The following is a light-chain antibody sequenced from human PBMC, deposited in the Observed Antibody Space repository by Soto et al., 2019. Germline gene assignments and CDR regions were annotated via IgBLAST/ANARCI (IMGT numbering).Light chain of an antibody. Sequence: QSVVTQPPSASGTPGQRVTISCSGRSSNIGSDTVNWYQQHPGKAPKLMIYEVNKRPSGVPDRFSGSKSGNTASLTVSGLQAEDEADYYCSSHAHSYNWVFGGGTKVTVL. CDR2: EVN. V-gene: IGLV1-44*01. CDR3: SSHAHSYNWV. CDR1: SSNIGSDT. J-gene: IGLJ3*02.